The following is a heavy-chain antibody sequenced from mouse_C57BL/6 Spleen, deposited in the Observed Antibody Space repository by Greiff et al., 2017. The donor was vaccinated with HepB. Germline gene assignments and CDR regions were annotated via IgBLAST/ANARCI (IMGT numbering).Heavy chain of an antibody. Sequence: EVKVEESGGGLVKPGGSLKLSCAASGFTFSSYAMSWVRQTPEKRLEWVATISDGGSYTYYPDNVKGRFTISRDNAKNNLYLQMSHLKSEDTAMYYCARVLYGKGDFDYWGQGTTLTVSS. J-gene: IGHJ2*01. CDR1: GFTFSSYA. CDR2: ISDGGSYT. CDR3: ARVLYGKGDFDY. D-gene: IGHD2-1*01. V-gene: IGHV5-4*03.